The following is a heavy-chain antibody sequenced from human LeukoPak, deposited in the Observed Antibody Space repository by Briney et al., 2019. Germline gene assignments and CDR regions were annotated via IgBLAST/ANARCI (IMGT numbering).Heavy chain of an antibody. V-gene: IGHV1-46*01. D-gene: IGHD1-7*01. CDR3: ASGGVGSAGTSYYFDY. Sequence: ASVKVSCKASGYTFTSYYMHWVRQAPGQGLEWMGIINPSGGSTSYAQKFQGRVTITRDTSTSTVYMELSSLRSEDTAVYYCASGGVGSAGTSYYFDYWGQGTLVTVSS. CDR2: INPSGGST. CDR1: GYTFTSYY. J-gene: IGHJ4*02.